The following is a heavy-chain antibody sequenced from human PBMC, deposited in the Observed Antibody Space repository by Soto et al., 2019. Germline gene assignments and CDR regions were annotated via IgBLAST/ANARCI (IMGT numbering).Heavy chain of an antibody. CDR3: ARDPIAARPGWVDP. D-gene: IGHD6-6*01. CDR2: IYYSGST. CDR1: GGSISGDY. V-gene: IGHV4-59*01. Sequence: PSETLSLTCPVSGGSISGDYWSWIQQPPGKGLEWIGYIYYSGSTNYNPSLKSRVTISVDTSKNQFSLKLSSVTAADPAVYYCARDPIAARPGWVDPWGQGTLVTVSA. J-gene: IGHJ5*02.